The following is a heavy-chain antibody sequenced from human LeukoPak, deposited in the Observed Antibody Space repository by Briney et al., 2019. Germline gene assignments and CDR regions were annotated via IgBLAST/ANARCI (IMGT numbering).Heavy chain of an antibody. Sequence: PGGSLRLSCTASGFTFSNYFMRWVRQAPGKGLEWVSSISGSGSGTYYADSVKGRFTISRDNSKNTLYLQMNSLRAEDTAVYYCAKDHVRSIVVVIKGGRDYWGQGTLVTVSS. J-gene: IGHJ4*02. CDR3: AKDHVRSIVVVIKGGRDY. CDR1: GFTFSNYF. D-gene: IGHD3-22*01. V-gene: IGHV3-23*01. CDR2: ISGSGSGT.